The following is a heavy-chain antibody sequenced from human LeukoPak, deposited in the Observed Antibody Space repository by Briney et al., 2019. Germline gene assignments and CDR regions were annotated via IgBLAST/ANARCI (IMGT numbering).Heavy chain of an antibody. CDR1: GFTFSSYS. V-gene: IGHV3-48*04. J-gene: IGHJ4*02. CDR2: ISSSSSTI. D-gene: IGHD5-18*01. CDR3: ARLVDTADKDY. Sequence: QPGGSLRLSCAASGFTFSSYSMNWVRQAPGKGLEWVSYISSSSSTIYYADSVKGRFTISRDNAKNSLYLQMNSLRAEDTAVYYCARLVDTADKDYWGQGTLVTVSS.